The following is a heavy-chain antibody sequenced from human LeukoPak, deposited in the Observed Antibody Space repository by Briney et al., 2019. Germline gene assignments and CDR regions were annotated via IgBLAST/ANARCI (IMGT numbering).Heavy chain of an antibody. V-gene: IGHV4-59*01. Sequence: TSETLSLTCTVSGGSISSYYWSWIRQPPGKGLEWIGYIYYSGTTNYNASLKSRVTISVDTSKNQFSLKLSSVTAADTAVYYCARGVYIAAAQYGYWGQGTLVTVSS. CDR3: ARGVYIAAAQYGY. CDR2: IYYSGTT. CDR1: GGSISSYY. J-gene: IGHJ4*02. D-gene: IGHD6-13*01.